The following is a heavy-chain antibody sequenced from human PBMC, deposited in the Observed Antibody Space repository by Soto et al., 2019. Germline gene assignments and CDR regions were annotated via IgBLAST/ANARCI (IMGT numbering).Heavy chain of an antibody. V-gene: IGHV1-18*01. D-gene: IGHD3-16*01. J-gene: IGHJ3*02. CDR1: GYTFINYG. CDR3: VRDVVWGATLIWGVGARGFDI. CDR2: INTNNGQT. Sequence: QAPLVQSGAEVRKPGASVKVSCKTSGYTFINYGVTWVRQAPGQGLVWMGWINTNNGQTNVPQNFQGRLTLTSDASARTVYMELMSLRGDDTAVYYCVRDVVWGATLIWGVGARGFDIWGQGTPVTVSS.